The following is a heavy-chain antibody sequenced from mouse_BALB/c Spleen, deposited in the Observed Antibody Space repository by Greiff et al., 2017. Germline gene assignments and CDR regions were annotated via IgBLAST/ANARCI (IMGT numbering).Heavy chain of an antibody. Sequence: QVQLQQSGAELVRPGSSVKISCKASGYAFSSYWMIWVKQRPGQGLEWIGQIYPGDGDTNYNGKFKGKATLTADKSSSTAYMQLSSLTSEDSAVYFCARFTTVKYFDVWGAGTTVTVAS. CDR1: GYAFSSYW. CDR3: ARFTTVKYFDV. CDR2: IYPGDGDT. V-gene: IGHV1-80*01. D-gene: IGHD1-1*01. J-gene: IGHJ1*01.